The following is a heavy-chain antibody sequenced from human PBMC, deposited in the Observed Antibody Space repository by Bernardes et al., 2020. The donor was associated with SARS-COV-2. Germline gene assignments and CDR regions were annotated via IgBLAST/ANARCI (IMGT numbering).Heavy chain of an antibody. CDR1: GFTFSSYA. V-gene: IGHV3-23*01. CDR2: ISGSGGST. D-gene: IGHD3-10*01. CDR3: AKDTITMVRGVNWFDP. Sequence: GGSLRLSCAASGFTFSSYAMSWVRQAPGKGLEWVSAISGSGGSTYYADSVKGRFTISRDNSKNTLYLQMNRLRAEDTAVYYCAKDTITMVRGVNWFDPWGQGTLVTVSS. J-gene: IGHJ5*02.